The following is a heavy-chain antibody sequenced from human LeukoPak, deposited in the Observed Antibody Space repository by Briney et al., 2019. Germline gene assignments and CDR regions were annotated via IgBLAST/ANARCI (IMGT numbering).Heavy chain of an antibody. CDR2: IYSSGST. D-gene: IGHD2-8*01. J-gene: IGHJ5*02. CDR3: ARCMVYANWFDP. V-gene: IGHV4-61*02. Sequence: PSQTLSLTCTVSGGSISSGSYYWSWIRQPAGKGLEWIGRIYSSGSTNYNPYVKSRVTISVDTSENQFALKLSCVTAADTAVYYCARCMVYANWFDPWGQGTLVTVSS. CDR1: GGSISSGSYY.